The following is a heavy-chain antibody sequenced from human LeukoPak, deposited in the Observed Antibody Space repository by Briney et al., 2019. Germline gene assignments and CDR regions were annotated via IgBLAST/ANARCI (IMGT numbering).Heavy chain of an antibody. J-gene: IGHJ4*02. CDR1: GYTFTRYT. V-gene: IGHV7-4-1*02. D-gene: IGHD1-26*01. Sequence: ASVKVSCKASGYTFTRYTMNWVRQAPGQGLEWMGWINTNTGNPTYAQGFTGRFVFSLDTSVSTAYLQISSLKSEDTAVYYCGRKLGEVGATNNYFDYWGQGTLVTVSS. CDR2: INTNTGNP. CDR3: GRKLGEVGATNNYFDY.